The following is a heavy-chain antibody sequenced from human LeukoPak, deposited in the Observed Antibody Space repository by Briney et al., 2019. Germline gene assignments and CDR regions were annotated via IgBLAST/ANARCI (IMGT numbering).Heavy chain of an antibody. CDR3: ARDRSGTNDY. CDR2: INSDGSST. J-gene: IGHJ4*02. CDR1: GFTFSGYW. V-gene: IGHV3-74*01. Sequence: GGSLRLSCAASGFTFSGYWMHWVRQAPGKGLVWVSRINSDGSSTTYADSVKGRLTISRDNAKSTLYLQMNSLRAEDTAVYYCARDRSGTNDYWGQGTLVTVSS. D-gene: IGHD1-7*01.